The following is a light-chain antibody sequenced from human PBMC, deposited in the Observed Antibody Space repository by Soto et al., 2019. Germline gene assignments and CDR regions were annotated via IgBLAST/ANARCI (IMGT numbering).Light chain of an antibody. CDR2: RNN. V-gene: IGLV1-47*01. J-gene: IGLJ3*02. Sequence: QSVLTQPPSASGTPGQSVTISCSGSSSNIGDSYGYWFQQLPGTAPKLLIYRNNQRPSGVPDRFSGSKSGTSASLAISGLRPEDEADYYCATWDDSLRGWVFGGGTKLTVL. CDR3: ATWDDSLRGWV. CDR1: SSNIGDSY.